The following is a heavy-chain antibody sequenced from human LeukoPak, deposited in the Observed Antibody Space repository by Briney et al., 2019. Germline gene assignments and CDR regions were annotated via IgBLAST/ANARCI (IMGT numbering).Heavy chain of an antibody. CDR3: AREYCSITSCFPNWFDP. D-gene: IGHD2-2*01. CDR2: IKQDGSEK. J-gene: IGHJ5*02. V-gene: IGHV3-7*01. CDR1: GFTFSWSS. Sequence: GGSLRLSCAASGFTFSWSSMRWVRQAPGKGLEWVANIKQDGSEKYYVDSVKGRFTISRDNAKNSLYLQMNSLRAEDTAVYYCAREYCSITSCFPNWFDPWGQGTLVTVSS.